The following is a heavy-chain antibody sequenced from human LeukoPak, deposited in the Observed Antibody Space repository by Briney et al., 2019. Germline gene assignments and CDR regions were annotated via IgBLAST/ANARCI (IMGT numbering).Heavy chain of an antibody. CDR2: ISGSGGST. CDR1: GFTFSSYA. J-gene: IGHJ2*01. Sequence: GGSLRLSCAASGFTFSSYAMSWVRQAPGKGLEWVSAISGSGGSTYYADSVKGRFAISRDNSKNTLYLQMNSLRAEDTAVYYCAKDPHYYDSSGYYEYFDLWGRGTLVTVSS. CDR3: AKDPHYYDSSGYYEYFDL. D-gene: IGHD3-22*01. V-gene: IGHV3-23*01.